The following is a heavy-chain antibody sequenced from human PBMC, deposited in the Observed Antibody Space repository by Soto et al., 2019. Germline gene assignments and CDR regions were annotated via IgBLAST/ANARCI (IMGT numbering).Heavy chain of an antibody. CDR2: INPLPTSGST. V-gene: IGHV1-46*01. D-gene: IGHD6-13*01. CDR1: GYIFTNYY. CDR3: ARDLTAAAY. J-gene: IGHJ4*02. Sequence: QVQLVQSGAEVKKPGASVKVSCKASGYIFTNYYIHWVRQAPGQGLEWMAIINPLPTSGSTNYAQKCQGRVTVTRDTSTSTVYMELSSLTSEDKAIYYCARDLTAAAYWGQGTLVTVSS.